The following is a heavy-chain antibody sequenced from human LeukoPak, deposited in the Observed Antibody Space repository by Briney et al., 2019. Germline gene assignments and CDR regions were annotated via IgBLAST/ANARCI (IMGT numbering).Heavy chain of an antibody. CDR2: IIPIFGTA. CDR1: GGTFRSYA. J-gene: IGHJ4*02. V-gene: IGHV1-69*01. D-gene: IGHD5-18*01. CDR3: ARDQGYRYGYGDFDY. Sequence: SMKVSCKASGGTFRSYAISWVRQAPGQGLEWMGGIIPIFGTANYAQKFQGRVTITADESTSTAYMELSSLRSEDTAVYYCARDQGYRYGYGDFDYWGQGTLVTVSS.